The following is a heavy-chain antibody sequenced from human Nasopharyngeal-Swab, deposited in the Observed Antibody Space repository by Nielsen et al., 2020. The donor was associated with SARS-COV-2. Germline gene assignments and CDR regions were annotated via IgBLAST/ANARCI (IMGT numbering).Heavy chain of an antibody. CDR3: ARLSNWYFDL. CDR1: GGSISSSSYY. CDR2: IYYSGST. J-gene: IGHJ2*01. Sequence: SETLSLTCTVSGGSISSSSYYWGWIRQPPGKGLEWIGSIYYSGSTYYNPSLKGRVTISVDTSKNQFSLKLSSVTAADTAVYYCARLSNWYFDLWGRGTLVTVSS. V-gene: IGHV4-39*01.